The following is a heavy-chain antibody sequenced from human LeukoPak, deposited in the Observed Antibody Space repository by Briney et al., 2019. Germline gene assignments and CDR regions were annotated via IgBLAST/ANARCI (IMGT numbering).Heavy chain of an antibody. D-gene: IGHD3-10*01. Sequence: PGGSLRLSCAASGFTFDDYAMHWVRQALGKGLEWISGISWNSGSIGYADSVKGRFTISRDNAKNSLYLQMNSLRAEDTALYYCAKDLYGSGAYYYYYGMDVWGQGTTVTVSS. CDR1: GFTFDDYA. V-gene: IGHV3-9*01. CDR3: AKDLYGSGAYYYYYGMDV. CDR2: ISWNSGSI. J-gene: IGHJ6*02.